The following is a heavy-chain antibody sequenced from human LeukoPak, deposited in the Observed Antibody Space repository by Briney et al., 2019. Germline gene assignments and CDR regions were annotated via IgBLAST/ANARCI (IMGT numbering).Heavy chain of an antibody. CDR3: AKVPFYFGVVIMAAFDI. CDR1: GFTFSDYY. Sequence: GGSLRLSCAASGFTFSDYYMCWIRQAPGKGLEWVSAISGSGGSTYYADSVKGRFTISRDNSKNTLYLQMNSLRAEDTAVYYCAKVPFYFGVVIMAAFDIWGQGTMVTVSS. J-gene: IGHJ3*02. CDR2: ISGSGGST. V-gene: IGHV3-23*01. D-gene: IGHD3-3*01.